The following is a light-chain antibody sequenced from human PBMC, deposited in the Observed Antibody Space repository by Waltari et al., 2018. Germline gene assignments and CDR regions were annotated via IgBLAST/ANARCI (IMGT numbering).Light chain of an antibody. CDR1: SSDVGGYNY. CDR3: SSYAGSNNLL. Sequence: QSALTQPPSASGSPGQSVTISCTGTSSDVGGYNYVSGYQQHPGKAPKAMIYAVTKRPAGGPDRFSGSKSGNTASLTVSGLQAEDEADYYCSSYAGSNNLLFGGGTKLTVL. V-gene: IGLV2-8*01. J-gene: IGLJ2*01. CDR2: AVT.